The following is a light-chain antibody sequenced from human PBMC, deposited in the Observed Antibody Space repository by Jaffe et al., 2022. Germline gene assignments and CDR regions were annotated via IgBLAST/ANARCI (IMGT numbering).Light chain of an antibody. CDR1: RNDVGGYNS. CDR2: EVN. Sequence: QSALTQPASVSGSPGQSITISCSGTRNDVGGYNSVSWYQQHPGKAPKVIIYEVNNRPSGVSHRFSGSKSGNTASLTISALQADDEGDYYCSSYTSLRTPVVFGGGTRLTVL. CDR3: SSYTSLRTPVV. V-gene: IGLV2-14*01. J-gene: IGLJ2*01.